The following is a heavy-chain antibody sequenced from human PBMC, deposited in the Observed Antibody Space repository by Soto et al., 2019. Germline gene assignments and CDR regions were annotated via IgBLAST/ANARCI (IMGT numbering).Heavy chain of an antibody. V-gene: IGHV3-7*01. D-gene: IGHD5-12*01. J-gene: IGHJ4*02. CDR1: GFSFSSYW. Sequence: EVQLVESGGGLVQPGGSLRLSCAASGFSFSSYWMNWVRQAPGKGLEWVGNIMQDGTEKYYVDSVKGRFTISRDNAKKILYLEMNSLRGEDTAVYYCAKDLQVAFNWGQGTLVTVSS. CDR2: IMQDGTEK. CDR3: AKDLQVAFN.